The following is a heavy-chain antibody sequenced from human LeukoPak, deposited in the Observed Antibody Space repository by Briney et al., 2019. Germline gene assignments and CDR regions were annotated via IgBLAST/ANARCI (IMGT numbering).Heavy chain of an antibody. CDR1: GFTFNTYA. J-gene: IGHJ5*02. Sequence: PGGSLRLSCAASGFTFNTYAMSWVRQAPGKGLEWVSGISVNGGNTYYADFVKGRFTISRDNSKNTLYLQMKSLRAEDTAVYYCAKQNGDYENWFDPWGQGTLVTVSS. V-gene: IGHV3-23*01. CDR2: ISVNGGNT. D-gene: IGHD4-17*01. CDR3: AKQNGDYENWFDP.